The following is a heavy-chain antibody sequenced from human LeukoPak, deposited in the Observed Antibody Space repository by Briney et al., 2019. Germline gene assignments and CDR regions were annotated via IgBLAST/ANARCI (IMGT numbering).Heavy chain of an antibody. CDR2: ISSSSSYI. CDR1: GFTFNSYS. V-gene: IGHV3-21*01. D-gene: IGHD2-2*01. CDR3: ARGTIVVVPAAIVVGMDV. J-gene: IGHJ6*02. Sequence: PGGSLRLSCAASGFTFNSYSMNWVRQAPGKGLEWVSSISSSSSYIYYADSVKGRFTISRDIAKNSLYLQMNSLRAEDTAVYYCARGTIVVVPAAIVVGMDVWGQGTTVTVSS.